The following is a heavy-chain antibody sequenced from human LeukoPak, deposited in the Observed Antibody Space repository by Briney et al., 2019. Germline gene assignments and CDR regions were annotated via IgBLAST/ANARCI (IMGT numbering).Heavy chain of an antibody. V-gene: IGHV3-74*01. Sequence: PGGSLRLSCAASGFTLSTYWMHWVRQVPGKGLVWVSRINSDGSIADYADAVKGRFTISRDNARNTLYLEMNSLRAEDTALYFCAPEGGSSYDYWGQGTLVTVSS. CDR1: GFTLSTYW. CDR2: INSDGSIA. J-gene: IGHJ4*02. D-gene: IGHD5-18*01. CDR3: APEGGSSYDY.